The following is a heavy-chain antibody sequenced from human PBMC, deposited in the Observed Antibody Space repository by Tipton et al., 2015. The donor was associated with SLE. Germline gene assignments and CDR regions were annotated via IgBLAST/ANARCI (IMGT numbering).Heavy chain of an antibody. V-gene: IGHV4-59*01. CDR2: IYYSGSP. J-gene: IGHJ4*02. CDR3: ARGTAEAYYDSSGLGYFDY. D-gene: IGHD3-22*01. Sequence: TLSLTCTVSGGSISSYYWSWIRQPPGKGLEWIGYIYYSGSPNYNPSLKSQVTISVDTSKNQFSLKLSSVTAADTAVYYCARGTAEAYYDSSGLGYFDYWGQGTLVTVSS. CDR1: GGSISSYY.